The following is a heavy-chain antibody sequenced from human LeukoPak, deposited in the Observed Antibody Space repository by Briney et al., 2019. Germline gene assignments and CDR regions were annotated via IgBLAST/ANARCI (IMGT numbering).Heavy chain of an antibody. CDR2: IVVGSGNT. V-gene: IGHV1-58*02. CDR1: GFTFTSSA. J-gene: IGHJ5*02. CDR3: AADTTGTTWYNWFDP. D-gene: IGHD1-1*01. Sequence: WASVKVSCKASGFTFTSSAMQWVRQARGQRLEWIGWIVVGSGNTNYAQKFQERVTITRDMSTSTAYMEVSSLRSEDTAVYYCAADTTGTTWYNWFDPWGQGTLVTVSS.